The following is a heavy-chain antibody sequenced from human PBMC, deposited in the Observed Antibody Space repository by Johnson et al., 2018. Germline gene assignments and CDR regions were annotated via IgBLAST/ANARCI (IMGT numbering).Heavy chain of an antibody. Sequence: VQLVESGGGLVQPGRSLRLSCAASGFTFDDYAMHWVRQAPGKGLEWVSGISWNSGSIGYADSVKGRFTISRDNAKNSLYLQMNSLRAEDTALYYCAKDIRGAYYGMDVWGKGTTVTVSS. CDR2: ISWNSGSI. CDR1: GFTFDDYA. CDR3: AKDIRGAYYGMDV. V-gene: IGHV3-9*01. J-gene: IGHJ6*04. D-gene: IGHD3-3*01.